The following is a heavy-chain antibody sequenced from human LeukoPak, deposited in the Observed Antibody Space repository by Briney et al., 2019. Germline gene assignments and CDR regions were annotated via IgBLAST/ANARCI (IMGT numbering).Heavy chain of an antibody. V-gene: IGHV3-11*04. CDR2: ISSSSSTI. Sequence: GGSLRLSCAASGFTFSDYYMSWIRQAPGKGLEWVSYISSSSSTIYYADSVKGRFTISRDNAKNSLYLQMNSLRAEDTAVYYCTRRTSVLPFDYWGQGTLVTVSS. D-gene: IGHD2-8*01. CDR3: TRRTSVLPFDY. CDR1: GFTFSDYY. J-gene: IGHJ4*02.